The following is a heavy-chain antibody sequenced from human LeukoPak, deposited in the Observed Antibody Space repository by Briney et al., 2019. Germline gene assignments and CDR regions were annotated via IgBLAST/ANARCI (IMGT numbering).Heavy chain of an antibody. CDR3: ARGALPGIQLWLASNWFDP. CDR1: GYTFTGYY. D-gene: IGHD5-18*01. J-gene: IGHJ5*02. V-gene: IGHV1-2*02. CDR2: INPNSGGT. Sequence: GASVKVSCKASGYTFTGYYMHWVRQAPGQGLEWMGWINPNSGGTNYAQKFQGRVTMTRDTSISTAYMELSRLRSDDTAVYYCARGALPGIQLWLASNWFDPWGQGTLVTVSS.